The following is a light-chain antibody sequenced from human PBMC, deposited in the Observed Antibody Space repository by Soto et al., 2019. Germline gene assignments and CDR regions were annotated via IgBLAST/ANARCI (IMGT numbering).Light chain of an antibody. CDR2: KAS. J-gene: IGKJ2*01. CDR3: QQYNSYPYT. Sequence: DIQMTQSPSTLSASVGDRVTITCRASQSISTWLAWYQQKPGKAPKLLIYKASSVESGVPLRFSGSGSGTEFTLTISSLQPDDFATYYCQQYNSYPYTFGQGTKLEIK. V-gene: IGKV1-5*03. CDR1: QSISTW.